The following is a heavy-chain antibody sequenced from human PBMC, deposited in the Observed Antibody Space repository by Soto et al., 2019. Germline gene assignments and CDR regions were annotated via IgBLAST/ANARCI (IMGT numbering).Heavy chain of an antibody. V-gene: IGHV1-69*13. Sequence: ASVKVSCKASGCIFSSNAVSWVRQAPGQGLEWMGAIIPILGTGNYAQKFQGRVTITADESTSTAYMELSSLRSDDTAVYYCARVGEGNGWNFEYWGQGTLVSVSS. D-gene: IGHD6-19*01. CDR2: IIPILGTG. CDR3: ARVGEGNGWNFEY. CDR1: GCIFSSNA. J-gene: IGHJ4*02.